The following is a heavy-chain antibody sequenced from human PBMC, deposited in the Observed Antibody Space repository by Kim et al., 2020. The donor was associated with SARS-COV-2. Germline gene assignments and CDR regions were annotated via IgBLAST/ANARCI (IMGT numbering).Heavy chain of an antibody. D-gene: IGHD3-10*01. V-gene: IGHV3-11*04. CDR2: ISSSGSTI. J-gene: IGHJ4*02. CDR1: GFTFSDYY. CDR3: ARVKVRGSYYFDY. Sequence: GGSLRLSCAASGFTFSDYYMSWIRQAPGKGLEWVSYISSSGSTIYYADSVKGRFTISRDNAKNSLYLQMNSLRAEDTAVYYCARVKVRGSYYFDYWGQGTLVTVSS.